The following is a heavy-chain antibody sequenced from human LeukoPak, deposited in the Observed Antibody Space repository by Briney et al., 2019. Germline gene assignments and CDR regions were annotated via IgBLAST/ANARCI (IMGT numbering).Heavy chain of an antibody. J-gene: IGHJ4*02. CDR2: INHSGST. D-gene: IGHD2-15*01. CDR1: GGSFSGYY. V-gene: IGHV4-34*01. Sequence: SETPSLTCAVYGGSFSGYYWSWIRQPPRKGLEWIGEINHSGSTNYNPSLKSRVTISVDTSKNQFSLKLSSVTAADTAVYYCARGPRNIVVVVAAYFDYWGQGTLVTVSS. CDR3: ARGPRNIVVVVAAYFDY.